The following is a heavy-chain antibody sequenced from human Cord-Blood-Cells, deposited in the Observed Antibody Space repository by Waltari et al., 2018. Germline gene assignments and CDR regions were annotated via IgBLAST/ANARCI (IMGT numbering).Heavy chain of an antibody. CDR1: GGTFSSYA. Sequence: QVQLVQSGAEVKKPGSSVKVSCKASGGTFSSYAISWVRQAPGQGLEWMGGIIPIFGTANYAQKFQGRVTITADESTSTAYMELSSLRSEDTAVYYCASVNDFWSGLGGPRFDPWGQGTLVTVSS. CDR3: ASVNDFWSGLGGPRFDP. J-gene: IGHJ5*02. V-gene: IGHV1-69*01. CDR2: IIPIFGTA. D-gene: IGHD3-3*01.